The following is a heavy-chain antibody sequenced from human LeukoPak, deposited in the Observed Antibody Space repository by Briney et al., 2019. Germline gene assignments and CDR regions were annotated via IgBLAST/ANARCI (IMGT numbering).Heavy chain of an antibody. V-gene: IGHV3-7*01. Sequence: GGSLRLSCAASGFTFSSYWMSWVRQAPGKWLDWVANVKQEGSEKYCVDSLKGRFTISRDNAKTSLYLQMNSLRAEDTAVYYCADLGITMIGGVWGKGTTVTISS. J-gene: IGHJ6*04. D-gene: IGHD3-10*02. CDR1: GFTFSSYW. CDR3: ADLGITMIGGV. CDR2: VKQEGSEK.